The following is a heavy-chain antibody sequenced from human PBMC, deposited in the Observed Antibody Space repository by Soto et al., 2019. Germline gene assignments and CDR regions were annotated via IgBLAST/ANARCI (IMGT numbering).Heavy chain of an antibody. Sequence: ASVKVSCKASGYTFTSYGISWVRQSPGQGLEWMGWISAYNGNTNYAQKLQGRVTMTTDTSTSTAYMELRSLRSADTAVYYCAREGVVVAATAHDAFDIWGQGTMVTVSS. D-gene: IGHD2-15*01. CDR2: ISAYNGNT. CDR1: GYTFTSYG. V-gene: IGHV1-18*01. CDR3: AREGVVVAATAHDAFDI. J-gene: IGHJ3*02.